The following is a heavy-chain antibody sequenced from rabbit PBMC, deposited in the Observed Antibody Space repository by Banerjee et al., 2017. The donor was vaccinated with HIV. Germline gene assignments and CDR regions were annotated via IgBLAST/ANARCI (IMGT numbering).Heavy chain of an antibody. J-gene: IGHJ4*01. D-gene: IGHD4-1*01. V-gene: IGHV1S47*01. CDR2: IDPVFGST. CDR3: AIMDSSGWGDFNL. CDR1: GFDFSSYG. Sequence: QEQLEESGGGLVQPGGSLKLSCKASGFDFSSYGVSWVRQAPGKGLEWIGYIDPVFGSTYYASWVNGRFTISSHNAQNTLYLQLSSLTAADTATYFCAIMDSSGWGDFNLWGPGTLVTVS.